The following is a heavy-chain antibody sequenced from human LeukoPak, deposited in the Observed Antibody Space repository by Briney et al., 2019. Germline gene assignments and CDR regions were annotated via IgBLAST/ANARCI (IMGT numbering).Heavy chain of an antibody. D-gene: IGHD1-26*01. CDR3: ASPKRYTGSQHTFDY. J-gene: IGHJ4*02. CDR2: VYYSVST. Sequence: PSETLSLTCTVSGGSLSSGSYYWGWIRQPPGKGLEWIGSVYYSVSTYYNPSLKSRVTISVDTSKNQFSLKLRSVTAADTAVYYCASPKRYTGSQHTFDYWGQGTLVTVSS. CDR1: GGSLSSGSYY. V-gene: IGHV4-39*01.